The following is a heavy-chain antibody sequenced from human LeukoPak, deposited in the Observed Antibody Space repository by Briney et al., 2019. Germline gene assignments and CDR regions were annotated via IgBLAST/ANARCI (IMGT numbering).Heavy chain of an antibody. CDR1: GYTFTGYY. D-gene: IGHD3-10*01. V-gene: IGHV1-2*02. J-gene: IGHJ5*02. CDR3: ARHTGSGSYYNRFINWFDP. Sequence: ASVKVSCKASGYTFTGYYMHWVRQAPGQGLEWMGWINPNSGGTNYAQKFQGRVTMTRDTSISTAYMELSRLRSDDTAVYYCARHTGSGSYYNRFINWFDPWGQGTLVTVSS. CDR2: INPNSGGT.